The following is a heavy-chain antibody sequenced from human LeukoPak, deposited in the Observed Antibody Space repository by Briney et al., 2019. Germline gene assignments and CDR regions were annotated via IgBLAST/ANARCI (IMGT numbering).Heavy chain of an antibody. D-gene: IGHD3-9*01. CDR2: IRNKAYGGTA. Sequence: GGSLRLSCSASGFTFGDYSMSWFRQAPGKGLEWVGFIRNKAYGGTAEYAASVKGRFTISRDDSESIAYLQMDSLKTEDTAMYYCSREVRYDWFQADYWGQGTLVTVSS. V-gene: IGHV3-49*03. J-gene: IGHJ4*02. CDR1: GFTFGDYS. CDR3: SREVRYDWFQADY.